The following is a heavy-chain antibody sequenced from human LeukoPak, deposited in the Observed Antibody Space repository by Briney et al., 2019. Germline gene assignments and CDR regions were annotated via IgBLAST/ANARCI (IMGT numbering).Heavy chain of an antibody. Sequence: GGSLRLSCAASGFTFSSYAMSWVRPAPGKGLKGVSAIGGSGGSTYYADSVKGRFTISRDNSKNTLYLQMRSLRAEDTAVYYCAKTKFSGSLHPLDYWGQGTLVTVSS. J-gene: IGHJ4*02. D-gene: IGHD3-10*01. V-gene: IGHV3-23*01. CDR3: AKTKFSGSLHPLDY. CDR1: GFTFSSYA. CDR2: IGGSGGST.